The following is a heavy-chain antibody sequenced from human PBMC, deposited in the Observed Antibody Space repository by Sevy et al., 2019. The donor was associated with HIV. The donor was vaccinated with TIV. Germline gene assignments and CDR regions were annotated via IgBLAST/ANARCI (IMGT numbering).Heavy chain of an antibody. CDR2: ISYDGSNK. D-gene: IGHD2-15*01. V-gene: IGHV3-30-3*01. J-gene: IGHJ6*02. Sequence: GGSLRLSCVASGFTFSSYAMHWVRQAPGKGLEWVAVISYDGSNKYYADSVKGRFTISRDNSKNTLYLQMNSLRAEDTAVYYCARDPAYCSGGSCYLGERYYYYGMDVWGQGTTVTVSS. CDR3: ARDPAYCSGGSCYLGERYYYYGMDV. CDR1: GFTFSSYA.